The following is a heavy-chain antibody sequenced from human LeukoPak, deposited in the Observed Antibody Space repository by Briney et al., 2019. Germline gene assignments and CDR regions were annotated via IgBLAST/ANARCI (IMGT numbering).Heavy chain of an antibody. CDR1: GYNFVTFG. V-gene: IGHV1-18*01. CDR3: ARGGPSGSGADDLLAFDI. D-gene: IGHD2-8*02. CDR2: ISAYNGNT. J-gene: IGHJ3*02. Sequence: ASVTVSCKASGYNFVTFGLNWVRQAPGQGLEWMGWISAYNGNTNYEQKLQDRLTMTTDTSKNIAYMELRTLKSDDTAVYYCARGGPSGSGADDLLAFDIWGPGTMVTVSS.